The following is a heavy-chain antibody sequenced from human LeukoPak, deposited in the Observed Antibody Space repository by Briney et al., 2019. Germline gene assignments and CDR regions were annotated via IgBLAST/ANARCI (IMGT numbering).Heavy chain of an antibody. Sequence: GRSLRLSCAASGFTFSSYAMHWVRQAPGKGLEWVAVISYDGSNKYYADSVKGRFTISRDNSKNTLYLQMNSLRAEDTAVYYCARLYDSSGYYLDYWGQGTLVTVSS. V-gene: IGHV3-30-3*01. D-gene: IGHD3-22*01. CDR3: ARLYDSSGYYLDY. J-gene: IGHJ4*02. CDR1: GFTFSSYA. CDR2: ISYDGSNK.